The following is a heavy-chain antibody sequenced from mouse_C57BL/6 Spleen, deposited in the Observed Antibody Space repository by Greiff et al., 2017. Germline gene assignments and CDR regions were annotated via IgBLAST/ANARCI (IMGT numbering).Heavy chain of an antibody. Sequence: DVHLVESGEGLVKPGGSLKLSCAASGFTFSSYAMSWVRQTPEKRLEWVAYISSGGDYIYYADTVKGRFTISRDNARNTLYLQMSSLKSEDTAMYYCTRERPWDYDVGDAMDYWGQGTSVTVSS. CDR3: TRERPWDYDVGDAMDY. D-gene: IGHD2-4*01. CDR2: ISSGGDYI. J-gene: IGHJ4*01. V-gene: IGHV5-9-1*02. CDR1: GFTFSSYA.